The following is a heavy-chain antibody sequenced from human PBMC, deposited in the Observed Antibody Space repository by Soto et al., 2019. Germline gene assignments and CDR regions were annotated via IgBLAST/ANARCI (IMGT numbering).Heavy chain of an antibody. CDR2: IYSSGST. CDR3: ARGKGYCITTRCSTFDY. CDR1: GGSISSYY. V-gene: IGHV4-59*01. D-gene: IGHD2-2*02. Sequence: QVQLQESGPGLVKPSETLSLTCTVSGGSISSYYWSWIRQPPGKGLEWIGYIYSSGSTNYNPSLKSRVTISVDTSKAQFSLKVSSVTAADTAVYYCARGKGYCITTRCSTFDYWGQGTLVTVSS. J-gene: IGHJ4*02.